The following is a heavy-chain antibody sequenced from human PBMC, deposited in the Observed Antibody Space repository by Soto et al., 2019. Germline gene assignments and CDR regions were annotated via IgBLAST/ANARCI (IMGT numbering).Heavy chain of an antibody. V-gene: IGHV4-59*08. D-gene: IGHD3-3*01. Sequence: QVQLQESGPGLVKPSETLSLTCTVSGGSISSYYWSWIRQPPGKGLEWIGYIYYSGSTNYNPSLKSRVTISVDTSKNQFSLKLSSVTAADTAVYYCAAGYYDFWSGSRYYYYYYMDVWGKGTTVTVSS. CDR1: GGSISSYY. CDR2: IYYSGST. CDR3: AAGYYDFWSGSRYYYYYYMDV. J-gene: IGHJ6*03.